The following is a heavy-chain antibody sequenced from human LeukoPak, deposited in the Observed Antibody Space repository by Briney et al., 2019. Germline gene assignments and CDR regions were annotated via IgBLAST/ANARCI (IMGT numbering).Heavy chain of an antibody. V-gene: IGHV4-34*01. J-gene: IGHJ6*02. Sequence: SETLSLTCAVYGGSFSGYYWSWIRQPPGKGLEWIGEINHSGSTNYNPSLKSRVTISVDTSKNQFSLKLSSVTAADTAVYYCVRDHLARSDSPRRRDYYYGMDVWGQGTTVTVSS. CDR3: VRDHLARSDSPRRRDYYYGMDV. CDR2: INHSGST. CDR1: GGSFSGYY. D-gene: IGHD1-14*01.